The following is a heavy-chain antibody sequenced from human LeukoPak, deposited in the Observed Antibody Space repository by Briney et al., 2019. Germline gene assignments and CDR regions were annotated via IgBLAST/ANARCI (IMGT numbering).Heavy chain of an antibody. CDR3: TTYGSGRKFDY. V-gene: IGHV3-15*04. CDR1: GFSFSDAW. J-gene: IGHJ4*02. CDR2: IESKTDGGTT. Sequence: GGSHRLSCAVSGFSFSDAWTSWVRQTPGKGLEWVGRIESKTDGGTTDYAALVKGRFTISRDDSTNTLYLQMNSLKSEDTAVYYCTTYGSGRKFDYWGQGILVTVSS. D-gene: IGHD3-10*01.